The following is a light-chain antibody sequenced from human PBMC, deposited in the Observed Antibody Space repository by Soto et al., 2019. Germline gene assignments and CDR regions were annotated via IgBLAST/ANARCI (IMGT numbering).Light chain of an antibody. J-gene: IGLJ1*01. V-gene: IGLV2-11*01. CDR3: CSYADNYSYV. CDR2: DVS. CDR1: SSDVGAYNY. Sequence: LTQPRSVSGSPGQSVTISCTGTSSDVGAYNYVSWYQQHPGKAPKLMTYDVSKRPSGVPDRFSGSKSGNTASLTISGLQAEDEADYYCCSYADNYSYVFGTGTKVTV.